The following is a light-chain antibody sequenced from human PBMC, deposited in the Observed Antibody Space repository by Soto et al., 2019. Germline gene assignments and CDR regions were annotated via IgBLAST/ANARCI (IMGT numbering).Light chain of an antibody. V-gene: IGKV3-15*01. Sequence: ETVMTQSPATLSVSPGERATLSCRASQSVNSNLAWYQQKLGQAPRVVIYGASTRAAGIPARFSGSGSGTEFTLTISRLEPEDFAVYYCQQYGSSLFSFGPGTKVDI. CDR1: QSVNSN. CDR3: QQYGSSLFS. CDR2: GAS. J-gene: IGKJ3*01.